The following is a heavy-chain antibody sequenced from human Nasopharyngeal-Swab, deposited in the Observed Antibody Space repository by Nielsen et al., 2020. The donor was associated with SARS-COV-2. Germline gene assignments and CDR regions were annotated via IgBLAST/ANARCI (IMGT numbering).Heavy chain of an antibody. CDR1: GGSISSYY. D-gene: IGHD2-15*01. CDR2: IYYSGST. CDR3: ARDKGGGNGANWYFDL. J-gene: IGHJ2*01. Sequence: SETLSLTCTVSGGSISSYYWSWIRQPPGKGLEWIGYIYYSGSTNYNPSLKSRVTISVDTSKNQFSLKLSSVTAADTAVYYCARDKGGGNGANWYFDLWGRGTLVTVSS. V-gene: IGHV4-59*01.